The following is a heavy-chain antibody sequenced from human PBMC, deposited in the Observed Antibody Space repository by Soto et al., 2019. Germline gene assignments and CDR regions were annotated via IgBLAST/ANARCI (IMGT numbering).Heavy chain of an antibody. J-gene: IGHJ5*02. CDR3: AKDPYRWELLGGYNWFDP. CDR1: GFTFSSYG. CDR2: ISYDGSNK. V-gene: IGHV3-30*18. Sequence: ESGGGVVQPGRSLRLSCAASGFTFSSYGMHWVRQAPGTGLEWVAVISYDGSNKYYADSVKGRFTISRDNSKNTLYLQMNSLRAEDTAVYYCAKDPYRWELLGGYNWFDPWGQGTLVTVSS. D-gene: IGHD1-26*01.